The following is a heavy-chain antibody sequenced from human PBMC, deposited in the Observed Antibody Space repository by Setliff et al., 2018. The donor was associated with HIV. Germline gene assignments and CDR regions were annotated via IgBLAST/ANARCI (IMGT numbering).Heavy chain of an antibody. V-gene: IGHV4-59*08. Sequence: PSETLSLTCTVSGGSISSYYWSWIRQPPGKGLEWIGYIYTSGSTNYNPSLKSRVTISVDTSKHQFSLKLSSVTAADTAVYYCARHARSITMTKDWYFDLWGRGTLVTVSS. J-gene: IGHJ2*01. CDR1: GGSISSYY. D-gene: IGHD3-22*01. CDR3: ARHARSITMTKDWYFDL. CDR2: IYTSGST.